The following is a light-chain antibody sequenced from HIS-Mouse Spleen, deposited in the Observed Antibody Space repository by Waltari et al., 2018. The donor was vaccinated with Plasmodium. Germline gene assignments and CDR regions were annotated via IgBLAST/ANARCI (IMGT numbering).Light chain of an antibody. Sequence: SSELTQDPAVSVALGQTVRITCQGASLRSYQASWYQQKPGQAPVLVIYGKNNRPSGIPDRCSGSSSGNTASLTITGAQAEDEADYYCNSRDSSGNHQVFGGGTKLTVL. V-gene: IGLV3-19*01. CDR2: GKN. CDR1: SLRSYQ. J-gene: IGLJ3*02. CDR3: NSRDSSGNHQV.